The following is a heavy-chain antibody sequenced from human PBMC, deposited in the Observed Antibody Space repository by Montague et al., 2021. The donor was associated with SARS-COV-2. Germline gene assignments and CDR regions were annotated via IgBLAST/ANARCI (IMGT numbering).Heavy chain of an antibody. Sequence: PALVKPTQTLTLTCTFSGFSLSTSGLCVSWIRQPPGKALEWLARXDWDDDKYYSTSLKTRLTISKDTSKNQVVLTMTNMDPVDTATYYCARMISSAAGTPIDIWGQGTMVTVSS. CDR2: XDWDDDK. CDR1: GFSLSTSGLC. D-gene: IGHD6-13*01. V-gene: IGHV2-70*11. J-gene: IGHJ3*02. CDR3: ARMISSAAGTPIDI.